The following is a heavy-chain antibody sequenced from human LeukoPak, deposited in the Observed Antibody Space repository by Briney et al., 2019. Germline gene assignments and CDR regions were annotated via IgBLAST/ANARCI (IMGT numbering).Heavy chain of an antibody. V-gene: IGHV3-23*01. CDR1: GFTFSSYA. CDR2: IPGSGGAT. J-gene: IGHJ6*02. Sequence: PGGSLRLSCEASGFTFSSYAIRRVRQAPGTGLEWVSSIPGSGGATYYADSVRGRFSISRDSSKNTVYLQMNSLRDEDTAVYYCARARPWDSSRSYYFGMDVWGHGTTVTVSS. D-gene: IGHD3-22*01. CDR3: ARARPWDSSRSYYFGMDV.